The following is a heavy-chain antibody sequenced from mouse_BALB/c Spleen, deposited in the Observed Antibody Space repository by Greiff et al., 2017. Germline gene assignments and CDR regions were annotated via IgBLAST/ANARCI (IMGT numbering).Heavy chain of an antibody. V-gene: IGHV1-4*01. CDR3: ARRSLVAEAMDY. D-gene: IGHD1-1*01. CDR1: GYTFTSYT. J-gene: IGHJ4*01. CDR2: INPSSGYT. Sequence: QVQLQQSGAELARPGASVKMSCKASGYTFTSYTMHWVKQRPGQGLEWIGYINPSSGYTNYNQKFKDKATLTADKSSSTAYMQLSSLTSEDSAVYYCARRSLVAEAMDYWGQGTSVTVSS.